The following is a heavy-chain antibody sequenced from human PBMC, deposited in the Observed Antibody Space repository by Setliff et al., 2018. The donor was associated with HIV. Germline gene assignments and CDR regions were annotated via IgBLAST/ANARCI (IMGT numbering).Heavy chain of an antibody. J-gene: IGHJ3*02. CDR3: ARGRRSEWELLLLAFDM. V-gene: IGHV4-34*01. CDR1: AGSFSGYY. Sequence: SETLSLTCAVYAGSFSGYYWSWIRQPSGKGLEWIGEINHSGSTNYNPSLKSRVTISVDTSKNQFSLKLSSVTAADTAVYYCARGRRSEWELLLLAFDMWGQGTMVTVSS. CDR2: INHSGST. D-gene: IGHD1-26*01.